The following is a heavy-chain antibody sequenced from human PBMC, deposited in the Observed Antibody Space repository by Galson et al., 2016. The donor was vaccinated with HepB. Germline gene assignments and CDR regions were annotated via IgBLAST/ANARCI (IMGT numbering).Heavy chain of an antibody. CDR2: IIPFFGTP. CDR1: GGTFTSYA. CDR3: AARPRTVGGTSSDY. J-gene: IGHJ4*02. V-gene: IGHV1-69*13. Sequence: SVKVPCKASGGTFTSYAISWVRQAPGQGLEWMGGIIPFFGTPNYAQKFQGRVTITADEPTSTAYMELSSLTSEDTAVYYCAARPRTVGGTSSDYWGQGTLVTVSS. D-gene: IGHD1-26*01.